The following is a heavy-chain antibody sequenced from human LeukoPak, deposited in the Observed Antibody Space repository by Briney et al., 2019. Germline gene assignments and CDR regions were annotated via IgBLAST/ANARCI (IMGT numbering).Heavy chain of an antibody. CDR1: GFTFSSYA. D-gene: IGHD3-3*01. J-gene: IGHJ4*02. Sequence: PGGSLRLSCAASGFTFSSYAMSWVRQAPGKGLEWVSAISGSGGSTYYADSVKGRFTISRDNSKNTLYLQMNGLRAEDTAVYYCAKVRSPTIFGVVIISPFDYWGQGTLVTVSS. V-gene: IGHV3-23*01. CDR3: AKVRSPTIFGVVIISPFDY. CDR2: ISGSGGST.